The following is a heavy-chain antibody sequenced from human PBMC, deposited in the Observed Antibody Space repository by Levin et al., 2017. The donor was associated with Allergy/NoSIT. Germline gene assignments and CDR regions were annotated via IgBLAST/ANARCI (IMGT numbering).Heavy chain of an antibody. Sequence: VASVKVSCKASGYTFTSYYMHWVRQAPGQGLEWMGIINPSGGSTSYAQKFQGRVTMTRDTSTSTVYMEVRSLRSEDTAVYYCAREDKSITIFGVVIYGWFDPWGQGTQVTVSS. J-gene: IGHJ5*02. CDR1: GYTFTSYY. CDR3: AREDKSITIFGVVIYGWFDP. V-gene: IGHV1-46*01. D-gene: IGHD3-3*01. CDR2: INPSGGST.